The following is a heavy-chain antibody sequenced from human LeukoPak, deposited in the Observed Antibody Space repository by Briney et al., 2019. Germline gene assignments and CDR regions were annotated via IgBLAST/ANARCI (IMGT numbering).Heavy chain of an antibody. Sequence: GGSLRLSCAASGFTVSSNYMSWVRQAPGKGLEWVSVIYSGGSTYYADSVKGRFTISRHNSKNTLYLQMNSLRAEDTAVYYCARAKAAARRFWYYFDYWGQGTLVTVSS. CDR3: ARAKAAARRFWYYFDY. CDR2: IYSGGST. CDR1: GFTVSSNY. D-gene: IGHD6-13*01. J-gene: IGHJ4*02. V-gene: IGHV3-53*04.